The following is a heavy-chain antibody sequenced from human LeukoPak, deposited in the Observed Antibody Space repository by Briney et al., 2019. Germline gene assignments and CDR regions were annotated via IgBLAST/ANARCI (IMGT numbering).Heavy chain of an antibody. J-gene: IGHJ5*02. CDR3: ARDLAIAAAGGSGGYNWFDP. CDR2: ISYSGST. CDR1: GGSISSRGYY. V-gene: IGHV4-31*03. D-gene: IGHD6-13*01. Sequence: SETLSLTCTVSGGSISSRGYYWSWIRQHPGTSLEWIGYISYSGSTYYNPSLKSRVTISVDTSKNQFSLKLSSVTAADTAVYYCARDLAIAAAGGSGGYNWFDPWGQGTLVTVSS.